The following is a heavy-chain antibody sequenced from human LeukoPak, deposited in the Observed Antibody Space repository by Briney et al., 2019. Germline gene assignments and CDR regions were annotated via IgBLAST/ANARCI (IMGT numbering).Heavy chain of an antibody. Sequence: ASVKVSCKASGYTFTNYYIHWVRQAPGQGLEWMGIINPSGGSINYAQKFQGRVTMTTDTSTITVYLEVSSLRSEDTAVYYCARWGTTYLDYWGQGTLVTVSS. D-gene: IGHD1/OR15-1a*01. CDR1: GYTFTNYY. J-gene: IGHJ4*02. CDR3: ARWGTTYLDY. CDR2: INPSGGSI. V-gene: IGHV1-46*01.